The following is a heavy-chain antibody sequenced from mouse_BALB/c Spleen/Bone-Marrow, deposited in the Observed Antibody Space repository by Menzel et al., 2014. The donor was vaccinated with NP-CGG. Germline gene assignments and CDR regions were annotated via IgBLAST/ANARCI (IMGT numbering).Heavy chain of an antibody. D-gene: IGHD1-2*01. CDR1: GFSLTSYG. V-gene: IGHV2-4-1*01. CDR3: ARRPDYGYSSYAMDC. J-gene: IGHJ4*01. Sequence: QVQLKDSGPGLVQPSQSLSIPCTVSGFSLTSYGVHWVRQSPGKGLEWLGVIWSGGSTDYNAAFISRLSISKDNSKSQVFFKMNSLQADDTAIYYCARRPDYGYSSYAMDCWGQGTSVTVSS. CDR2: IWSGGST.